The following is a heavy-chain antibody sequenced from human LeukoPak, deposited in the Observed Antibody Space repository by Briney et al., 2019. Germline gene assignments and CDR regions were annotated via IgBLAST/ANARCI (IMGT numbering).Heavy chain of an antibody. V-gene: IGHV4-31*03. Sequence: SETLSLTCSVSGGSISSGGYYWSWIRQHPGKGLEWIGYIYYSGSTYYNPSLKSRVTISVDTSKNQFSLQLSSVTAADTAVYYCAVQLGYCSSTSCSLLGAFDIWGQGTMVTVSS. J-gene: IGHJ3*02. CDR2: IYYSGST. D-gene: IGHD2-2*01. CDR3: AVQLGYCSSTSCSLLGAFDI. CDR1: GGSISSGGYY.